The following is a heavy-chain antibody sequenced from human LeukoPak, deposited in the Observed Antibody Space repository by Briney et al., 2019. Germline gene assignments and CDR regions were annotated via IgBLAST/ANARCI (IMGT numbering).Heavy chain of an antibody. J-gene: IGHJ4*02. CDR2: IQHDGSIK. CDR3: ARDSCSSVTCYDY. CDR1: GFTFSIYG. V-gene: IGHV3-33*01. Sequence: GGSLRLSCAASGFTFSIYGMHWVRLAPGKGLEWVAAIQHDGSIKYYADSVKGRFTISRDDSKNTLYLQMNSLRAEDAAVYYCARDSCSSVTCYDYWGQGTLVTVSS. D-gene: IGHD2-2*01.